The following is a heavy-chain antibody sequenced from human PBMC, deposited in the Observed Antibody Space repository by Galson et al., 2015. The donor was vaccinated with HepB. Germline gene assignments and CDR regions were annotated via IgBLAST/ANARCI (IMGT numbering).Heavy chain of an antibody. CDR3: AKVRSNQRWLLLRPLDY. CDR1: GFTFSSYA. V-gene: IGHV3-23*01. D-gene: IGHD3-22*01. Sequence: SLRLSCAASGFTFSSYAMSWVRQAPGKGLEWVSAISGSGGSTYYADSVKGRFTISRDNSKNTLYLQMNSLRAEDTAVYYCAKVRSNQRWLLLRPLDYWGQGTLVTVSS. J-gene: IGHJ4*02. CDR2: ISGSGGST.